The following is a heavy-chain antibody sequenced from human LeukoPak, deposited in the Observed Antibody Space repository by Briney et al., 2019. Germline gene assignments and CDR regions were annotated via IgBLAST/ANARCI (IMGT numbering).Heavy chain of an antibody. J-gene: IGHJ5*02. CDR1: GYTSTSYG. CDR3: ARHYGDYYNWFDP. V-gene: IGHV1-18*01. CDR2: ISAYNGNT. D-gene: IGHD4-17*01. Sequence: GASVTLSCKASGYTSTSYGISWVRQAPGQGLEWMGWISAYNGNTNYAQKLQGRVTMTTDTSTSTAYMELRSLRSDDTAVYYCARHYGDYYNWFDPWGQGTLVTVSS.